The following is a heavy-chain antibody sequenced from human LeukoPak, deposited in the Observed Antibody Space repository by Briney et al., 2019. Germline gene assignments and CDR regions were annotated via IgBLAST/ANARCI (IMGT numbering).Heavy chain of an antibody. CDR1: GFTFSSYG. CDR3: ARGQQLVQFYLDY. J-gene: IGHJ4*02. Sequence: GGSLRLSCAASGFTFSSYGMHWVRQAPGKGLEWVAVIWYDGSKKDYADSVEGRFTVSRDNSKNTVYLQMNSLRVEDTAIYYCARGQQLVQFYLDYWGQGTLVTVSS. CDR2: IWYDGSKK. D-gene: IGHD6-13*01. V-gene: IGHV3-33*08.